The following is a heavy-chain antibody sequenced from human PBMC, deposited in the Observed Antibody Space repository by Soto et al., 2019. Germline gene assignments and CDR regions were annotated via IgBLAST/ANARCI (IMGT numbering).Heavy chain of an antibody. V-gene: IGHV1-58*01. CDR1: GFTFTSSA. J-gene: IGHJ6*02. D-gene: IGHD5-18*01. Sequence: SVKVSCKASGFTFTSSAVQWVRQARGQRLEWIGWIVVGSGNTNYAQKFQERVTITRDMSTSTAYMELSSLRSEDTAVYYCARRGYSYYGMDVWGQGTTVTVSS. CDR2: IVVGSGNT. CDR3: ARRGYSYYGMDV.